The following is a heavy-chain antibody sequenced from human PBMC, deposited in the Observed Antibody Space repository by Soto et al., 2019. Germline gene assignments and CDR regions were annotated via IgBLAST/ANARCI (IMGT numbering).Heavy chain of an antibody. V-gene: IGHV4-59*01. D-gene: IGHD5-18*01. J-gene: IGHJ4*02. CDR3: ARDRYSYGY. CDR2: IYYNGST. Sequence: SETLSLTCTVSGGSISSYYWSWIRQPPGKGLEWIGYIYYNGSTKYDPSLRSRVTISRDTPKKQFSLTVSSVTAADTAVYYCARDRYSYGYWGQGTLVTVSS. CDR1: GGSISSYY.